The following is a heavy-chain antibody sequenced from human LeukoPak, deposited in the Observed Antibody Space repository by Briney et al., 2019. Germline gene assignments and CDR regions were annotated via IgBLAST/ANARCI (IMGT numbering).Heavy chain of an antibody. V-gene: IGHV1-69*01. CDR1: GGTFSSYA. D-gene: IGHD3-22*01. CDR2: IIPIFGTA. J-gene: IGHJ6*03. Sequence: VASVKVSCKASGGTFSSYAISWVRQAPGQGLEWMGGIIPIFGTANYAQKFQGRVTITADESTSTAYMELSSLRSEDTAVYYCARGMISYYYYYMDVWGKGTTVTVSS. CDR3: ARGMISYYYYYMDV.